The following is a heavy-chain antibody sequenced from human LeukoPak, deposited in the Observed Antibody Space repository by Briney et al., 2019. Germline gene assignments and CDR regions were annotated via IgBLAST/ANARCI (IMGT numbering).Heavy chain of an antibody. V-gene: IGHV4-39*07. Sequence: SETLSLTCAVYGGSFSSYYWGWIRQPPGKGLEWIGSIYYSGSTYYNPSLKSRVTISVDTSKNQFSLKLSSVTAADTAVYYCARDTSSGWYNLYYYHYMDVWGKGTTVTVSS. CDR1: GGSFSSYY. CDR2: IYYSGST. CDR3: ARDTSSGWYNLYYYHYMDV. J-gene: IGHJ6*03. D-gene: IGHD6-19*01.